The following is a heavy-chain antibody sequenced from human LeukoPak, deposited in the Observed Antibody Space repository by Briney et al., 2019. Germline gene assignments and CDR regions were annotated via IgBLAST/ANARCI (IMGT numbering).Heavy chain of an antibody. J-gene: IGHJ6*03. CDR3: ARDDCSSTSCYYHYYYYMDV. CDR2: INPNSGGT. Sequence: GASVKVSCKASGYTFTGYYMHWVRQAPGQGLEWMGWINPNSGGTNYAQKFQGRVTMTRDTSISTAYMELSRLRSDDTAVYYCARDDCSSTSCYYHYYYYMDVWGKGTTVTVSS. D-gene: IGHD2-2*01. V-gene: IGHV1-2*02. CDR1: GYTFTGYY.